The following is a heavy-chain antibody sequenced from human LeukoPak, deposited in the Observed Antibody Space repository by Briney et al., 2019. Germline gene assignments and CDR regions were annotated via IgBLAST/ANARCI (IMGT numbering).Heavy chain of an antibody. D-gene: IGHD6-13*01. Sequence: GGSLRLSCAASGFTFSSYSMNWVRQAPGKGLEWVSSINSDSSLMFYAESVKGRFTISRDNARNSLYLQMNSLRAEGTAVYYCVRHGSWTFAYWGQGTLVAVSS. CDR3: VRHGSWTFAY. J-gene: IGHJ4*02. CDR2: INSDSSLM. V-gene: IGHV3-21*01. CDR1: GFTFSSYS.